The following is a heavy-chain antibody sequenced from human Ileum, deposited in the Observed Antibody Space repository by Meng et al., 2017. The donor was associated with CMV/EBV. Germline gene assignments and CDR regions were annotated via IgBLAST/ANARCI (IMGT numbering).Heavy chain of an antibody. CDR2: IYPQNGGT. J-gene: IGHJ4*02. V-gene: IGHV1-2*02. CDR1: GYTFTAKH. Sequence: QVQMGQSGTEVKKPRASVKVACKTSGYTFTAKHLHWVRQAPGQGLEWMGWIYPQNGGTYFAQKFQGRVTMTSDTSITTAYMELSSLTSDDTAIYYCVKEDWYFDFWGQGTLVTVSS. D-gene: IGHD3-9*01. CDR3: VKEDWYFDF.